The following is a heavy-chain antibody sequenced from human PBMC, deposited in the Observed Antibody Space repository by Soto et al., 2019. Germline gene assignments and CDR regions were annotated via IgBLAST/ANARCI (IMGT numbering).Heavy chain of an antibody. V-gene: IGHV3-23*01. D-gene: IGHD2-21*02. CDR2: ISGSGGST. CDR1: GFTFSSYA. CDR3: AKDSHPPGTYCGGDCSRYFDY. J-gene: IGHJ4*02. Sequence: GGSLRLSCAASGFTFSSYAMSWVRQAPGKGLEWVSAISGSGGSTYYADSVKGRFTISRDNSKNTLYLQMNSLRAEDTAVYYCAKDSHPPGTYCGGDCSRYFDYWGQGTLVTVSS.